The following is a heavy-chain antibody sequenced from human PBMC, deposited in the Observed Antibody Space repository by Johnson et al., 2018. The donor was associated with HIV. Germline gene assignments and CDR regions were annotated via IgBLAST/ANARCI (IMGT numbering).Heavy chain of an antibody. D-gene: IGHD5-24*01. V-gene: IGHV3-7*01. CDR1: GFTFSSYW. J-gene: IGHJ3*01. CDR3: ARDGPWLQSQRDAFDV. CDR2: IKQAGTEK. Sequence: VQLVESGGGLVQPGGSLRLSCAASGFTFSSYWMSWVRQAPGKGLAWVANIKQAGTEKYYVGSVKGRFTISRDNAKNSLYLQMNILRAEETAVYYCARDGPWLQSQRDAFDVWGRVTMVTVSS.